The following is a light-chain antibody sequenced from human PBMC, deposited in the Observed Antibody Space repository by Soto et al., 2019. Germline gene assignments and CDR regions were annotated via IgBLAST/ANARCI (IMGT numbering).Light chain of an antibody. J-gene: IGKJ3*01. V-gene: IGKV3-20*01. Sequence: EIGLTQSPGTTSLSPGERATLSCRASQSVSSSYLAWYQQKPGQAPRLLIYGASSRDTGIPDRFSGSGSGTDFTITISRLEPEDFAVYYCQQYGSSPRFGPGTKVDIK. CDR1: QSVSSSY. CDR2: GAS. CDR3: QQYGSSPR.